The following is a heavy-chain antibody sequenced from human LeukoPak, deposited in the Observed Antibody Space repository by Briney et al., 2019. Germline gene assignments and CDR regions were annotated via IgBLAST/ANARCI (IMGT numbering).Heavy chain of an antibody. CDR2: IFYSGSV. V-gene: IGHV4-39*01. D-gene: IGHD3-22*01. Sequence: SETLSLTCTVSGGSISSNSYYWGWIRQPPGKNLEWIGSIFYSGSVYYNPSLKSRVTISVDTSRNQFSLRLSSVTAADTAVYYCARSRYYYDSSGYYGNYGMDVWGQGTTVTVSS. J-gene: IGHJ6*02. CDR3: ARSRYYYDSSGYYGNYGMDV. CDR1: GGSISSNSYY.